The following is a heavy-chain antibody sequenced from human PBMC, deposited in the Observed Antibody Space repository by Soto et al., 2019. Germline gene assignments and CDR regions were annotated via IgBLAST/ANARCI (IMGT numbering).Heavy chain of an antibody. V-gene: IGHV4-59*12. CDR1: GGSISNYY. J-gene: IGHJ3*02. D-gene: IGHD6-13*01. CDR2: IYYSGST. Sequence: SETLSLTCTVSGGSISNYYLSWIRQPPGKGLEWIGYIYYSGSTNYNPSLKSRVTISVDTSKNQFSLKLSSVTAADTAVYYCARESLRGVAAAARAFDIWGQGTMVTVSS. CDR3: ARESLRGVAAAARAFDI.